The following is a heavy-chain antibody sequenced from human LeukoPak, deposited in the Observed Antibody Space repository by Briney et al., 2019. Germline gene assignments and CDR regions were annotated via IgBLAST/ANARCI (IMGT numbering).Heavy chain of an antibody. D-gene: IGHD3-10*01. CDR2: INPSGGST. Sequence: ASVKVSCKASGYTFTSYYMHWVRQAPGQGREWMGIINPSGGSTSYAQKFQGRVTMTTDTSTSTAYMELRSLRSDDTAVYYCARSNGGTGGFDIWGQGTMVTVSS. J-gene: IGHJ3*02. CDR3: ARSNGGTGGFDI. CDR1: GYTFTSYY. V-gene: IGHV1-46*01.